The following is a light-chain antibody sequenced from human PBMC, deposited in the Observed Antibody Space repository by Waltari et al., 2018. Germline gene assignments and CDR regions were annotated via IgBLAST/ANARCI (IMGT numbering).Light chain of an antibody. Sequence: ETVMMQSPATLSLSPGARATLSCRASQSVGSTLAWYQQKPGQAPRLLIYFASSRATGIPDRFSGSGSGTEFTLTISSLDPEDVGVYYCQKYNDWPTFGGGTKVEIK. CDR3: QKYNDWPT. CDR1: QSVGST. V-gene: IGKV3D-15*01. CDR2: FAS. J-gene: IGKJ4*01.